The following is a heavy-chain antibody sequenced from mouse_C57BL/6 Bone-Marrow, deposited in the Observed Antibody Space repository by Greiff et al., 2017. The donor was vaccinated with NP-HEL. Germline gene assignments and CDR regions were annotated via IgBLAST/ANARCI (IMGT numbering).Heavy chain of an antibody. D-gene: IGHD1-1*01. V-gene: IGHV5-15*01. CDR1: GFTFSDYG. J-gene: IGHJ4*01. CDR3: ARFPLLPDY. Sequence: EVKLVESGGGLVQPGGSLKLSCAASGFTFSDYGMAWVRQAPRKGPEWVAFISNLAYSLYYADHVTGRFTISSENAKNTLYLEMSSLRSEDTAMYYCARFPLLPDYWGQGTSVTVSS. CDR2: ISNLAYSL.